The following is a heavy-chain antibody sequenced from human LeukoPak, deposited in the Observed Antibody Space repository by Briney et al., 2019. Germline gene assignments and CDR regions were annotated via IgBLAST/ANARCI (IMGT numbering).Heavy chain of an antibody. CDR1: GFTFSSYG. CDR2: IWYDGSNK. Sequence: PGRSLRLSCAASGFTFSSYGMHWVRQAPGKGLEWVAVIWYDGSNKYYADSVKGRFTISRDNSKNTLYLQMNSLRAEDTAVYYCARGLSGYSYGPDYWGQGTLVTVSS. CDR3: ARGLSGYSYGPDY. J-gene: IGHJ4*02. D-gene: IGHD5-18*01. V-gene: IGHV3-33*01.